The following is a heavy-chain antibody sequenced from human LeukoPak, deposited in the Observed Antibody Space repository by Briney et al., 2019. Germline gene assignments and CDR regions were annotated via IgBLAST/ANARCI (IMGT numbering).Heavy chain of an antibody. Sequence: ASVKVSCKASGGTFSSYAISWVRQAPGQGLEWMGRIIPILGIANYAQKFQGRVTITADKSTSTAYMELSSLRSEDTAVCYCARVDYGGPGDWGQGTLVTVSS. CDR3: ARVDYGGPGD. CDR1: GGTFSSYA. CDR2: IIPILGIA. V-gene: IGHV1-69*04. J-gene: IGHJ4*02. D-gene: IGHD4-23*01.